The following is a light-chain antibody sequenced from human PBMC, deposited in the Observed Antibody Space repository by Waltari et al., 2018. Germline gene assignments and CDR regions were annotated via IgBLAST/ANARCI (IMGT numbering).Light chain of an antibody. V-gene: IGKV1-17*03. CDR2: GAS. CDR3: QQHDSHPLT. Sequence: DIQMTQSPSSLSASVGDRVTITCRASQTVSSYLAWYQQKPGKVPKLLIYGASSLDSGVPSRFSGSGSGTEFTLTISSLQPEDFATYYCQQHDSHPLTFGGGTKVEIK. CDR1: QTVSSY. J-gene: IGKJ4*01.